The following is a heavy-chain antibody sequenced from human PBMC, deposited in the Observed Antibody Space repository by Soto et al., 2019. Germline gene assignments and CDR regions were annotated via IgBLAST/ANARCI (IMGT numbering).Heavy chain of an antibody. J-gene: IGHJ3*02. CDR3: ARGPLSEVRGFAFDI. CDR2: INHSGST. CDR1: GASFGGYY. Sequence: SETLSLTCAVFGASFGGYYSSWIRQPPGMGLEWNREINHSGSTNYTPSLKSRVTIAVDQCKSLFSLKLGSVTAAGTAVYYCARGPLSEVRGFAFDIWGQGTMVTVSS. D-gene: IGHD3-10*01. V-gene: IGHV4-34*01.